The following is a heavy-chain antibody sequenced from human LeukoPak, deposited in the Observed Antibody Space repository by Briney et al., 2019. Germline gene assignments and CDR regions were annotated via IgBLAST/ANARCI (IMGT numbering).Heavy chain of an antibody. CDR1: RVSLCRSSYS. J-gene: IGHJ4*02. V-gene: IGHV4-39*02. D-gene: IGHD1-26*01. Sequence: TLCPSPTLSRVSLCRSSYSWGGIRHPPGRGLEWFGSIYYSGSTYSIPSLTCHVTISVYTSTTQFSLTLSSVTAADTAVDYCAREEKWRGYYFDYWGQGTLVTVSS. CDR2: IYYSGST. CDR3: AREEKWRGYYFDY.